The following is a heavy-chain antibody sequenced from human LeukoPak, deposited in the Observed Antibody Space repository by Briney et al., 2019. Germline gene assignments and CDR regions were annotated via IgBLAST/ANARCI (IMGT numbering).Heavy chain of an antibody. V-gene: IGHV1-24*01. CDR3: ATDLLRYFDWLFF. J-gene: IGHJ4*02. Sequence: VASVKVSCKVSGYTLTELSMHWVRQAPGKGLEWMGGFDPEDGETIYAQKFQGRVTMTEDTSTDTAYMELSSLRSEDTAVYYCATDLLRYFDWLFFWGQGTLVTVSS. CDR1: GYTLTELS. CDR2: FDPEDGET. D-gene: IGHD3-9*01.